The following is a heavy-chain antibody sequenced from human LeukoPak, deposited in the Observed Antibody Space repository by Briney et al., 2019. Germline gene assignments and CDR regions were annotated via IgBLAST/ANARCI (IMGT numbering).Heavy chain of an antibody. Sequence: ASVKVSCKASGGTFSSYGISWVRQAPGQGLEWMGGIIPIFATTNYAQKFQGRVTITADESTRTAYMELRSLRSEDTAVYYCAKVGATRPAELDYWGQGTLVTVSS. V-gene: IGHV1-69*13. CDR3: AKVGATRPAELDY. CDR1: GGTFSSYG. CDR2: IIPIFATT. J-gene: IGHJ4*02. D-gene: IGHD1-26*01.